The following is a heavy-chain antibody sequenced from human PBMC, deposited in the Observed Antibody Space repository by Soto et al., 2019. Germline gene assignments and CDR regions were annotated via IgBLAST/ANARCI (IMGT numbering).Heavy chain of an antibody. CDR3: AKPRPSTFGGVIAVDAFDI. CDR1: GFTFSSYA. Sequence: EVQLLESGGGLVQPGGSLRLSCAASGFTFSSYAMSWVRQAPGKGLEWVSAISGSGGSTYYADSVKGRFTISRDNSKNTLYLQMNSLRAEDTAVYYCAKPRPSTFGGVIAVDAFDIWGQGTMVTVSS. V-gene: IGHV3-23*01. J-gene: IGHJ3*02. D-gene: IGHD3-16*02. CDR2: ISGSGGST.